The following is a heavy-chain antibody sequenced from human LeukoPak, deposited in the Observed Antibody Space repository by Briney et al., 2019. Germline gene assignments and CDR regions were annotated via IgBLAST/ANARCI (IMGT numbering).Heavy chain of an antibody. CDR2: IRGGGSNI. CDR1: GFTFSDYN. Sequence: GGSLRLSCAASGFTFSDYNMNWVRQAPGKGLEWVSHIRGGGSNIYYADSVKGRFTISRDNVKNTVYLQMNSLRAEDTALYYCVRLLWGVSSWFPGDYYFDSWGQGTQVTVSS. J-gene: IGHJ4*02. D-gene: IGHD3-16*01. CDR3: VRLLWGVSSWFPGDYYFDS. V-gene: IGHV3-11*01.